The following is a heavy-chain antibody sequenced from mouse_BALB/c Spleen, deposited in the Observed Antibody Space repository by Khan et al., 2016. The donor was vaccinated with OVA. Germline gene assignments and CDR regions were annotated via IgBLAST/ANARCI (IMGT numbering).Heavy chain of an antibody. CDR3: ARRGDGYYGAMDY. Sequence: EVKLLESGPGLVKPSQSLSLTCTVTGYSITSDYAWNWIRQFPGNKLEWMGYISYSGSTSYNPSLKSRISITRATSKNQFFLQLNSVTTEDTATYYCARRGDGYYGAMDYWGQGTSVTVSS. D-gene: IGHD2-3*01. V-gene: IGHV3-2*02. CDR1: GYSITSDYA. J-gene: IGHJ4*01. CDR2: ISYSGST.